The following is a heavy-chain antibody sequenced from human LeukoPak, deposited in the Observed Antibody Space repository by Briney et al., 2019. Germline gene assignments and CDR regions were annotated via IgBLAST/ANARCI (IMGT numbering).Heavy chain of an antibody. D-gene: IGHD3-22*01. V-gene: IGHV3-11*01. CDR2: ISSSGSTI. CDR1: GFTFSNYY. CDR3: ARVGSSGYPTDY. J-gene: IGHJ4*02. Sequence: PGGSLRLSCAASGFTFSNYYMSWIRQAPGKGLEWVSYISSSGSTINYAGSVKGRFTISRDSAKKSLFLQMNSLRAEDTAVYYCARVGSSGYPTDYWGQGTLVTVSS.